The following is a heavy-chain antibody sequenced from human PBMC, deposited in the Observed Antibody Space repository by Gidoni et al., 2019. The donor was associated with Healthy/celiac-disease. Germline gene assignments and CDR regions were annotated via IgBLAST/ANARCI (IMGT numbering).Heavy chain of an antibody. CDR3: ARLGYCSGGSCYSIYYYYGMDV. Sequence: QVQLVQSGAEVKKPGSSVKVSCKAYGGTFSSYAISWVRQAPGQGLEWMGGIIPIFGTANYAQKFQGRVTITADESTSTAYMELSSLRSEDTAVYYCARLGYCSGGSCYSIYYYYGMDVWGQGTTVTVSS. D-gene: IGHD2-15*01. CDR2: IIPIFGTA. CDR1: GGTFSSYA. V-gene: IGHV1-69*01. J-gene: IGHJ6*02.